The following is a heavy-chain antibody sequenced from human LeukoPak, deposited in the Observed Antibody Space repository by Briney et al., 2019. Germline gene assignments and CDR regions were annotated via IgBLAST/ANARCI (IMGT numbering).Heavy chain of an antibody. Sequence: PSETLSLTCTVSGGSISSYYWSWIRQPPGKGLEWIGYIYYSGSTYYNPSLKSRVTMSIDTSKNQFSLKLSSVTAADTAVYYCARDTAGYDSRRSYYYYGMDVWGQGTTVTVSS. CDR1: GGSISSYY. V-gene: IGHV4-59*01. CDR2: IYYSGST. J-gene: IGHJ6*02. CDR3: ARDTAGYDSRRSYYYYGMDV. D-gene: IGHD3-22*01.